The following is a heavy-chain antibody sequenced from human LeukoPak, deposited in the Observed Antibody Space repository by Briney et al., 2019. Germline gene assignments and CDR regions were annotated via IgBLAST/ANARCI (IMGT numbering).Heavy chain of an antibody. CDR3: ARDPGYSSSWYSD. Sequence: GGSLRLSCAASGFTFDDYGMSWVRQAPGKGLQWVSAFSGSGGSTYYADSVKGRFTISRDNAKNSLNLQMNSLRAEDTAVYYCARDPGYSSSWYSDWGQGTLVTVSS. CDR1: GFTFDDYG. CDR2: FSGSGGST. V-gene: IGHV3-20*04. D-gene: IGHD2-2*01. J-gene: IGHJ4*02.